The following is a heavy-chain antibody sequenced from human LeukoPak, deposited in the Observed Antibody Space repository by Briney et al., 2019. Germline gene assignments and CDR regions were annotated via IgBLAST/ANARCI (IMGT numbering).Heavy chain of an antibody. D-gene: IGHD3-10*01. CDR3: ARDSGNYHYDMDV. CDR1: GYSFNSHH. CDR2: NFFHDGTT. V-gene: IGHV1-46*02. J-gene: IGHJ6*02. Sequence: GASVEVSCKPSGYSFNSHHVHWVRQAPGQGLEWMGINFFHDGTTSNTQKFPGRLTMTRDTSTSTVYMELSSLRSEDTAVYYCARDSGNYHYDMDVWGQGTTVTVSS.